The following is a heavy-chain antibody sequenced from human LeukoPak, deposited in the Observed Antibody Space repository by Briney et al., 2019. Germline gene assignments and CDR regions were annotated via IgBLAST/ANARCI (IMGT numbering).Heavy chain of an antibody. CDR2: TYYSGST. J-gene: IGHJ6*02. V-gene: IGHV4-59*01. CDR3: ARGDYYYYGMDV. Sequence: PSETLSLTCTVSGGSISSYYWSWIRQPPGKGLEWIGYTYYSGSTNYNTSLKSRVTISVDTSKNQFSLKLSSVTAADTAVYYCARGDYYYYGMDVWGQGTTVTVSS. CDR1: GGSISSYY.